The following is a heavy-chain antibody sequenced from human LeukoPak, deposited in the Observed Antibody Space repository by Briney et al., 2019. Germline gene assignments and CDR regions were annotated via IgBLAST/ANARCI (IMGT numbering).Heavy chain of an antibody. CDR2: ISAYNGNT. V-gene: IGHV1-18*01. D-gene: IGHD3-10*01. Sequence: ASVKVSCKASGYTFTSYGISWVRQAPGQGLEWMGWISAYNGNTNYAQKLQGRVTMTTDTSTSTAYMELRSLRSDDTAVYYCARDRGYYGSGSYYRDYWGQGTLVTVSS. J-gene: IGHJ4*02. CDR1: GYTFTSYG. CDR3: ARDRGYYGSGSYYRDY.